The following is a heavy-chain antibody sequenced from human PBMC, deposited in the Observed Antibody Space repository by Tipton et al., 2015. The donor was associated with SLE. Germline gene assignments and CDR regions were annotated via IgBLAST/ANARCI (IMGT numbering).Heavy chain of an antibody. J-gene: IGHJ4*02. D-gene: IGHD5-24*01. V-gene: IGHV1-8*01. Sequence: QSGAEVKKPGASVKVSCKASGYTFTSFDINWVRQATGQGLEWMGWMNPNSGNTAYAQKFQGRVTMTRDTSIGTAHMELSSLRSEDTAVYYCARAPPQLGFDYWGQGTLVTVSS. CDR2: MNPNSGNT. CDR1: GYTFTSFD. CDR3: ARAPPQLGFDY.